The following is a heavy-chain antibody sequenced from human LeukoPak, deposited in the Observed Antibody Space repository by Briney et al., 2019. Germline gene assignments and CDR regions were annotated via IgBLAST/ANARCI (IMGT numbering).Heavy chain of an antibody. J-gene: IGHJ4*02. CDR2: IYHSGST. Sequence: SETLSLTCAVYGGSFSGYYWDWIRQAPGKGLEWIGTIYHSGSTEYNPSLKSRVAIFVDTSKNQFSLILHSVAAADTAVYYCARRSEFDNTHYHYFDYWGQGALVTVSS. D-gene: IGHD2-15*01. CDR3: ARRSEFDNTHYHYFDY. V-gene: IGHV4-34*01. CDR1: GGSFSGYY.